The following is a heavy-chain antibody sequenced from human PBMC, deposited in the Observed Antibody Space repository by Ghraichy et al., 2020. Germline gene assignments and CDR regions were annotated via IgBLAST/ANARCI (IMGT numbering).Heavy chain of an antibody. J-gene: IGHJ6*02. V-gene: IGHV1-69*02. CDR1: GGTFSSYT. CDR2: IIPILGIA. Sequence: SVKVSCKASGGTFSSYTISWVRQAPGQGLEWMGRIIPILGIANYAQKFQGRVTITADKSTSTAYMELSSLRSEDTAVYYCARPFLRAQREDYYGMDVWGQGTTVTVSS. CDR3: ARPFLRAQREDYYGMDV. D-gene: IGHD3-3*01.